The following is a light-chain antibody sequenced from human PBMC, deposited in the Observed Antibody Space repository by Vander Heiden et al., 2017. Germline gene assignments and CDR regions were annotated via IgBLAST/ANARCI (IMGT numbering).Light chain of an antibody. CDR3: QQYNSYLIT. CDR2: KAS. J-gene: IGKJ5*01. V-gene: IGKV1-5*03. CDR1: KSISSW. Sequence: DIQMTQSPSTLSASVGDRVTITCRASKSISSWLAWYQQKPGKAPKLLIYKASSLESGVPSSFSGSGSGTEFTLTISSLQPDDFATYYCQQYNSYLITFGQGTRLEIK.